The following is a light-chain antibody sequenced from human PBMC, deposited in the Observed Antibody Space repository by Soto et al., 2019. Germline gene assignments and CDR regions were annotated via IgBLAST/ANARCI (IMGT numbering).Light chain of an antibody. J-gene: IGKJ5*01. CDR2: GAS. Sequence: EIVLTQPPGTLSLSPGERATVSCRASQSLSGSNYLAWYQQKPGQAPRLLIYGASSRATGIPDRFSGSGSGTDFTLTISRLEPEDFAVYYCQQYGGSPPITFGQGTRLEIK. CDR1: QSLSGSNY. CDR3: QQYGGSPPIT. V-gene: IGKV3-20*01.